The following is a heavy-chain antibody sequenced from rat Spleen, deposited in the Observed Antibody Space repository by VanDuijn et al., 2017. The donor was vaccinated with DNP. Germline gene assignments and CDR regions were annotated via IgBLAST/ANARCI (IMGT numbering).Heavy chain of an antibody. J-gene: IGHJ1*01. CDR3: AIPLNYGSYVYFDF. Sequence: EVQLVESGGGLVQPGRSLKLSCAASGFTFSNYGMAWVRQAPTKGLDWVASISTCGGNTYYRDSVKGRFTISRDNAKNTQYLQMDSLRSEDTATYYCAIPLNYGSYVYFDFWGPGTMVTVSS. D-gene: IGHD1-3*01. CDR1: GFTFSNYG. CDR2: ISTCGGNT. V-gene: IGHV5S13*01.